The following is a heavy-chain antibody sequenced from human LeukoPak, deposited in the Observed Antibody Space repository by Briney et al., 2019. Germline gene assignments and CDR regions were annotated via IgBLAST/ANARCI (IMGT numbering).Heavy chain of an antibody. CDR2: IYPGDSDT. V-gene: IGHV5-51*01. D-gene: IGHD2-21*02. J-gene: IGHJ3*02. CDR3: ARPYCGGDCYPYDAFDI. CDR1: GYSFTSYW. Sequence: GESLKISCKGSGYSFTSYWIGWVRQMPGKGLEWMGIIYPGDSDTRYSPSFQGQVTISADKSISTAYLRWSSLKASDTAMYYCARPYCGGDCYPYDAFDIWGQGTMVTVSS.